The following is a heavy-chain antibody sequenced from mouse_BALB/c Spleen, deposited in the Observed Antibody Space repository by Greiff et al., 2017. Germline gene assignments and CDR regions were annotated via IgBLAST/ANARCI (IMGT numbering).Heavy chain of an antibody. CDR3: ARVNYYAMDY. Sequence: QVQLKQPGAELVKPGAPVKLSCKASGYTFTSYWMNWVKQRPGRGLEWIGRIDPSDSETHYNQKFKDKATLTVDKSSSTAYIQLSSLTSEDSAVYYCARVNYYAMDYWGQGTSVTVSS. D-gene: IGHD2-1*01. CDR1: GYTFTSYW. J-gene: IGHJ4*01. V-gene: IGHV1-69*02. CDR2: IDPSDSET.